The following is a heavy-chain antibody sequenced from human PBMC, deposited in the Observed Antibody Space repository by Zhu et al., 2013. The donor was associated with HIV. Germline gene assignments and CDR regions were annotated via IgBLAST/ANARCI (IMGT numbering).Heavy chain of an antibody. Sequence: QVQLVQSGAEVKKPGASVKVSCKASGYTFTTYGISWVRQAPGQGLEWMGWINPNSGGTNYAQKFQGRVTMTRDTSISTAYMELSRLRSDDTAVYYCARTRGSSAREYFQHWGQGTLVTVSS. CDR1: GYTFTTYG. V-gene: IGHV1-2*02. D-gene: IGHD3-16*01. CDR2: INPNSGGT. J-gene: IGHJ1*01. CDR3: ARTRGSSAREYFQH.